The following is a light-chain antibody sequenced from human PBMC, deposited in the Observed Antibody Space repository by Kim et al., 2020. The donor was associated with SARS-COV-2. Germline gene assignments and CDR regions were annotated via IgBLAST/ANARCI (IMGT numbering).Light chain of an antibody. Sequence: SASLGARVTITCRASQAINIFLAWFQQKPGEAPKRLIYSASSSQSGVLSMFSGSGSATEFTLPFSSLQPEDFATNCCLHPQTLAYPFAQGTKLEI. J-gene: IGKJ2*01. V-gene: IGKV1-17*03. CDR3: LHPQTLAYP. CDR1: QAINIF. CDR2: SAS.